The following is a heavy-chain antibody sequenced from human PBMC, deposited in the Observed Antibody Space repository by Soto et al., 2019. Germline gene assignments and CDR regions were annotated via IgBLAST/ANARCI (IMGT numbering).Heavy chain of an antibody. CDR2: IYYSGST. J-gene: IGHJ5*02. V-gene: IGHV4-31*03. Sequence: QVQLQESGPGLVKPSQTLSLTCTVSGGSISSGGYYWSWIRQHPGKGLEWIGYIYYSGSTYYNPSLKSRVTRSVDTSKNQFSLKLSSVTAADTAVYYCAREVYSNSPTGGFDPWGQGTLVTVSS. CDR3: AREVYSNSPTGGFDP. CDR1: GGSISSGGYY. D-gene: IGHD4-4*01.